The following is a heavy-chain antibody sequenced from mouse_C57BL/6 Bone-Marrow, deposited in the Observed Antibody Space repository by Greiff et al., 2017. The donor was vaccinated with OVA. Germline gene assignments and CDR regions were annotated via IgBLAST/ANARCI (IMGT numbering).Heavy chain of an antibody. CDR3: ARPQLRRTPPWYFDV. V-gene: IGHV7-3*01. Sequence: EVKLVESGGGLVQPGGSLSLSCAASGFTFTDYYMSWVRQPPGKALEWLGFIRNKANGYTTEYSASVKGRFTISRDNSQSILYLQMNALRAEDSATYYCARPQLRRTPPWYFDVWGTGTTVTVSS. D-gene: IGHD3-2*02. CDR2: IRNKANGYTT. J-gene: IGHJ1*03. CDR1: GFTFTDYY.